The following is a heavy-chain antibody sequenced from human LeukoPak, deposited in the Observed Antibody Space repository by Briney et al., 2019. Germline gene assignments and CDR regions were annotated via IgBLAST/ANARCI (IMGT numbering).Heavy chain of an antibody. D-gene: IGHD6-19*01. J-gene: IGHJ3*02. Sequence: ETLSLTCAVYGGSFSGYYWSWVRQPPGKGVEWMGEINHSGRTKYNPSITSRVTISVYTSKLQFSLKLSSVTAAATAVYYCARGRVWFRGAFDIWGQGTMVTVSS. V-gene: IGHV4-34*01. CDR1: GGSFSGYY. CDR3: ARGRVWFRGAFDI. CDR2: INHSGRT.